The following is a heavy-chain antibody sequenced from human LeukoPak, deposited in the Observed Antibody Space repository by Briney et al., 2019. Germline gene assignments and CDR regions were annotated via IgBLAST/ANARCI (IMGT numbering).Heavy chain of an antibody. D-gene: IGHD3-10*01. CDR3: ANLWFGEFGLDY. CDR1: GFTFSSYG. Sequence: PGGSLRLSCAASGFTFSSYGMHWVRQAPGKGLEWVAVISYDGSNKYYADSVKGRFTISRDNSKNTLYLQMNSLRAEDTAVYYCANLWFGEFGLDYWGQGNLVTVSS. V-gene: IGHV3-30*18. CDR2: ISYDGSNK. J-gene: IGHJ4*02.